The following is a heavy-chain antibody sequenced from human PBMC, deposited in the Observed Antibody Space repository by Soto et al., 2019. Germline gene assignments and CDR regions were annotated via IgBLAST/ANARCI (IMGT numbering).Heavy chain of an antibody. J-gene: IGHJ2*01. CDR2: IYYSGST. D-gene: IGHD5-18*01. CDR1: GGSISGYY. V-gene: IGHV4-59*08. Sequence: QVHLQESGPGLVKPSETLSLTCAVSGGSISGYYWSWIRQPPGKGLEWIGYIYYSGSTNYNPSLKSRVTMSLDTSKNQFSLKLSSVTAADTAVYYCARLRAMVTWYFDLWGRGTLVTVSS. CDR3: ARLRAMVTWYFDL.